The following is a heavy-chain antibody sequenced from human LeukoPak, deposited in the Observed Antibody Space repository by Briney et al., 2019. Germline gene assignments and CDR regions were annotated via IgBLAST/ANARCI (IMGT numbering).Heavy chain of an antibody. CDR1: GFTFSSYS. CDR3: ARGFADFVWGSYPSSY. J-gene: IGHJ4*02. CDR2: ITGSGSYI. V-gene: IGHV3-21*01. D-gene: IGHD3-16*02. Sequence: PGDSLRLSCAASGFTFSSYSMNWVRQAPGKGLEWVSSITGSGSYIHYADSVKGRFTISRDNAKNSLYLQMNSLRAEDTAVYYCARGFADFVWGSYPSSYWGQGILVTVSS.